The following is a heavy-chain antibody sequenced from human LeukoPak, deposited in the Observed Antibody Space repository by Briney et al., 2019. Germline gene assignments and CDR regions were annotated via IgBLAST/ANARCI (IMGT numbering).Heavy chain of an antibody. CDR2: IYPGDSDT. CDR3: ARQSEQYYYDSSGYYHFDY. CDR1: GYRFTSYW. V-gene: IGHV5-51*01. Sequence: LGGSLQISCKGSGYRFTSYWIGWVRQMPGKGLEWMGIIYPGDSDTRYSPSFQGQVTISADKSISTAYLQWSSLKASDTAMYYCARQSEQYYYDSSGYYHFDYWGQGTLVTVSS. D-gene: IGHD3-22*01. J-gene: IGHJ4*02.